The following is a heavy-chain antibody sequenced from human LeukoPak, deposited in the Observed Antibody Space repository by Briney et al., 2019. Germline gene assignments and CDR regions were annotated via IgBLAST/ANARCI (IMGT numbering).Heavy chain of an antibody. CDR1: GDSLSSYY. CDR2: IYYSGST. CDR3: ARHYISGYFFDY. V-gene: IGHV4-59*08. J-gene: IGHJ4*02. Sequence: SGTLSLTRSVSGDSLSSYYWSWIGQPPGKGVEWIGYIYYSGSTNYNPSLKSRVTISVDTSKNQFSLKLSSVTAADTAVYYCARHYISGYFFDYWGQGTLVTVSS. D-gene: IGHD1-14*01.